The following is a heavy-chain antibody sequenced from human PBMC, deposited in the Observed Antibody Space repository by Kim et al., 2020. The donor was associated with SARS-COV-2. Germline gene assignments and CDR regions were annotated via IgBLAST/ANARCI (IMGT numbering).Heavy chain of an antibody. CDR3: AANFDI. Sequence: GGSLRLSCAASGFTFSNYGMHWVRQAPGKGLEWVAIIWHDGNNKYYVDSVKGRFTISRDNSKNMLYLQMNSLRAEDTAVYYCAANFDIWGQGTMSPSLQ. J-gene: IGHJ3*02. CDR2: IWHDGNNK. V-gene: IGHV3-33*01. CDR1: GFTFSNYG.